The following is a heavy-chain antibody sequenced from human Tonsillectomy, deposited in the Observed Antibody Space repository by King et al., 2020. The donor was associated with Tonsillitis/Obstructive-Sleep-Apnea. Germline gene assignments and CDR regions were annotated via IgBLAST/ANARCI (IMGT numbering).Heavy chain of an antibody. CDR1: GGSISSYY. CDR2: IYYSGST. D-gene: IGHD3-10*01. CDR3: ARADYYGSGSYYNAALFDY. J-gene: IGHJ4*02. Sequence: QLQESGPGLVKPSETLSLTCTVSGGSISSYYWSWIRQPPGKGLEWIGYIYYSGSTNYNPSLKSRLTISVDTSENQFSLKLSSVTAADTAVYYCARADYYGSGSYYNAALFDYWGQGTLITVSS. V-gene: IGHV4-59*01.